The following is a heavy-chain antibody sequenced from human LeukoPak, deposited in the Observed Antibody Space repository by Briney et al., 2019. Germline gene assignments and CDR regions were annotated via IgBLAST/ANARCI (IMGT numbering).Heavy chain of an antibody. CDR3: ARGDGIAVAIGTIFDY. CDR2: IVPIFGTA. Sequence: GAPAKVSCKASGGTFSSYAISWVRQAPGQGLEWMGGIVPIFGTANYAQKFQGRVTITADESTSTAYMELSSLRPEDTAVYYCARGDGIAVAIGTIFDYWGQGTLVTVSS. V-gene: IGHV1-69*13. J-gene: IGHJ4*02. D-gene: IGHD6-19*01. CDR1: GGTFSSYA.